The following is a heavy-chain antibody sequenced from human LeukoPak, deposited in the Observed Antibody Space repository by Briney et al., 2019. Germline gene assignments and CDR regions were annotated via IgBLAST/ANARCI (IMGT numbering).Heavy chain of an antibody. CDR3: AKDGEYYDFWSGYGHAFDI. V-gene: IGHV3-21*04. Sequence: PGGSLRLSCAASGFTFSSYSMNWVRQAPGKGLEWVSSISSSSSYIYYADSVKGRFTISRDNSKNTLYLQMNSLRAEDTAVYYCAKDGEYYDFWSGYGHAFDIWGQGTMVTVSS. CDR1: GFTFSSYS. CDR2: ISSSSSYI. D-gene: IGHD3-3*01. J-gene: IGHJ3*02.